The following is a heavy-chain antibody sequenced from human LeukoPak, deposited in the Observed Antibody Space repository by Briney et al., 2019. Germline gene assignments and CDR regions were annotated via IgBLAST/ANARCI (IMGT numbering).Heavy chain of an antibody. D-gene: IGHD3-22*01. V-gene: IGHV3-33*06. Sequence: GGSLRLSCAASGLTFSSYGMRWVRQAPGKGLEWVADIWYDGSNKYYANSMKGRFTISRNNSETTLYLQMNSLRAEATAVYYGAKREDCYDSSGLSYWGQGTLVTVSS. CDR1: GLTFSSYG. CDR3: AKREDCYDSSGLSY. CDR2: IWYDGSNK. J-gene: IGHJ4*02.